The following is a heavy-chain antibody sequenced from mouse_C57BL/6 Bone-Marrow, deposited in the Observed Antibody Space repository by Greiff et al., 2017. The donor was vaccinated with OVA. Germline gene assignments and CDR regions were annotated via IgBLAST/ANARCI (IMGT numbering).Heavy chain of an antibody. CDR2: IAPSDSYI. D-gene: IGHD1-1*01. CDR3: AHYGSRLYLHY. J-gene: IGHJ2*02. Sequence: QVQLQQPGAELVRPGTSVKLSCKASGYTFTNYWMHWVKQRPGQGLEWIGVIAPSDSYINYNQKFKGRATLNVDTSSSTAYMHLRSLTSEDSAVYYCAHYGSRLYLHYWGQGTSLTVSS. CDR1: GYTFTNYW. V-gene: IGHV1-59*01.